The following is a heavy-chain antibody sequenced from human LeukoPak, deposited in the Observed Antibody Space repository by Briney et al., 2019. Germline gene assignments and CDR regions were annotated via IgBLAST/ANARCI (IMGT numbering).Heavy chain of an antibody. CDR1: GYTFTGYY. Sequence: GASVKVSCKASGYTFTGYYMHWVRQAPGQGLEWMGWINPNSGGTNYAQKFQGRVTMTRDTSISTAYMELSRLRSDDTAVYYCARTKLLWFGGRQAYYFDYWGQGTLVTVSS. CDR3: ARTKLLWFGGRQAYYFDY. D-gene: IGHD3-10*01. J-gene: IGHJ4*02. CDR2: INPNSGGT. V-gene: IGHV1-2*02.